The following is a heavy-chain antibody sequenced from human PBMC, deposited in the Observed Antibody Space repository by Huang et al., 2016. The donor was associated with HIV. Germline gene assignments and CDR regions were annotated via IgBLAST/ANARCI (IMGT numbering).Heavy chain of an antibody. J-gene: IGHJ6*03. CDR3: ARGGGIQLWLLGYYYMDV. Sequence: QVQLVQSGAEVKKPGASVKVSCKASGYTFISFGISWVRQAPGQGLEWVGWISVYNGNTKFAQKFQCRLTMTTDTSTSTAYMELRRLRSDDTAVYYCARGGGIQLWLLGYYYMDVWGNGTTVTVSS. CDR2: ISVYNGNT. CDR1: GYTFISFG. D-gene: IGHD5-18*01. V-gene: IGHV1-18*01.